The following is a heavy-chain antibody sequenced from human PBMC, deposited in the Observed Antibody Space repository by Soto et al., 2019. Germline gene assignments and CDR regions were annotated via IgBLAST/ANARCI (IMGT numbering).Heavy chain of an antibody. CDR1: GGSISSYY. Sequence: SETLSLTCTVSGGSISSYYWSWIRQPAGKGLEWIGRIYTSGSTNYNPSLKSRVTISVDKSKNQFSLKLSSVTAADTAVYYCATYRRITGPSFQHWGQGTLVTVSS. J-gene: IGHJ1*01. V-gene: IGHV4-4*07. CDR3: ATYRRITGPSFQH. CDR2: IYTSGST. D-gene: IGHD1-20*01.